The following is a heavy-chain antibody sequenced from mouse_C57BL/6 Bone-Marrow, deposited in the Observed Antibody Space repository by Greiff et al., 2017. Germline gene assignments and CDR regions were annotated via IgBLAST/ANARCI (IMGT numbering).Heavy chain of an antibody. D-gene: IGHD4-1*01. Sequence: VQLQQSGPELVKPGASVKISCKASGYTFTDYYMNWVKQSHGKSLEWIGDINPNNGGTSYNQKFKGKATLTVDKSSSTAYMELRSLTSEDSAVDYCARRANWDYWGQGTTLTVSS. J-gene: IGHJ2*01. V-gene: IGHV1-26*01. CDR3: ARRANWDY. CDR2: INPNNGGT. CDR1: GYTFTDYY.